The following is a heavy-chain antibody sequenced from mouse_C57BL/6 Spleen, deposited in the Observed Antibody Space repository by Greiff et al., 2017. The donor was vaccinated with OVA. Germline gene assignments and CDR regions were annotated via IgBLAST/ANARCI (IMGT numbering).Heavy chain of an antibody. V-gene: IGHV1-53*01. CDR3: ARELLWLRRRDYYAMDY. J-gene: IGHJ4*01. D-gene: IGHD2-2*01. CDR1: GYTFTSYW. CDR2: INPSNGGT. Sequence: VQLQQSGTELVKPGASVKLSCKASGYTFTSYWMHWVKQRPGQGLEWIGNINPSNGGTNYNEKFKSKATLTVDKSSSTAYMQLSSLTSEDSAVYYCARELLWLRRRDYYAMDYWGQGTSVTVSS.